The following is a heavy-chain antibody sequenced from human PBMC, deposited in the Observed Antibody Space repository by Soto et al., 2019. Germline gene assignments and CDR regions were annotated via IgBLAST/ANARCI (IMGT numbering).Heavy chain of an antibody. J-gene: IGHJ6*02. CDR1: GFTFSSYS. Sequence: GGSLRLSCAASGFTFSSYSMNWVRQAPGKGLEWVSYISSSSSTLYYADPVKGRFTISRENAKNSLYLQMNSLRDEDTAVYYCASGSGYTYYYYGMDVWGQGTTVTVSS. V-gene: IGHV3-48*02. D-gene: IGHD3-22*01. CDR2: ISSSSSTL. CDR3: ASGSGYTYYYYGMDV.